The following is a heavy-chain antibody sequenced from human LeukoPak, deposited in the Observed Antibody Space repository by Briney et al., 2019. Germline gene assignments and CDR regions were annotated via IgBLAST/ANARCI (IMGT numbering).Heavy chain of an antibody. D-gene: IGHD5-12*01. V-gene: IGHV3-9*01. CDR3: AKSQAGGYDWPLLD. CDR1: GFTFDDYG. J-gene: IGHJ4*02. Sequence: GGSLRLSCAASGFTFDDYGMHWVRQAPGKGLEWVSGINWNSDNIGYADSVKGRFTISRDNAKNSLYLQINSLRPEDTAFYYCAKSQAGGYDWPLLDWGQGTLVTVSS. CDR2: INWNSDNI.